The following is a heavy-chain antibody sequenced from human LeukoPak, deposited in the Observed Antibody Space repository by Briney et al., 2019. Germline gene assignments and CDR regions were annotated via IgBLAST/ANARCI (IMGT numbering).Heavy chain of an antibody. CDR2: IYHSGST. D-gene: IGHD3-3*01. CDR1: GYSISSGYY. J-gene: IGHJ4*02. Sequence: SETLSLTCAVSGYSISSGYYWGWIRQPPGKGLEWIGSIYHSGSTYYNPSLKSRVTISVDTSKNQFSLKLSSVTAADTAVYYCARAYYDFWSGYYTGGYFDYWGQGTLVTVSS. CDR3: ARAYYDFWSGYYTGGYFDY. V-gene: IGHV4-38-2*01.